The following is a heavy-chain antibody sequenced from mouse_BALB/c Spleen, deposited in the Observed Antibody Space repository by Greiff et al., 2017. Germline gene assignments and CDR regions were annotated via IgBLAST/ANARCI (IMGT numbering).Heavy chain of an antibody. Sequence: EVQLVESGGDLVKPGGSLKLSCAASGFTFSSYGMSWVRQTPDKRLEWVATISSGGSYTYYPDSVKGRFTISRDNAKNTLYLQMSSLKSEDTAMYYCARHDRDAMDYWGQGTSVTVSS. CDR1: GFTFSSYG. CDR3: ARHDRDAMDY. CDR2: ISSGGSYT. V-gene: IGHV5-6*01. J-gene: IGHJ4*01.